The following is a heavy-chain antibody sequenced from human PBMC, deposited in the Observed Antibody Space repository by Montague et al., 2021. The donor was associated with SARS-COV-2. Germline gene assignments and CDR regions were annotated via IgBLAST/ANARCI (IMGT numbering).Heavy chain of an antibody. CDR1: GGSFRDYA. V-gene: IGHV4-59*08. Sequence: SETLSLTCDFAGGSFRDYAWSWIRQPPGKRLEWIGYLSYSGRPIXNPSLESRVSISVDTSKNQFSLRLRSVIAADTAVYYCAGRLPQYTSDWYFDQWGQGTLVAVSS. J-gene: IGHJ4*02. CDR2: LSYSGRP. CDR3: AGRLPQYTSDWYFDQ. D-gene: IGHD6-19*01.